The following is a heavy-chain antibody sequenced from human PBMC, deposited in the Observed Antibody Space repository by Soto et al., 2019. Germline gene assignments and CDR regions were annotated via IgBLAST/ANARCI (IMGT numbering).Heavy chain of an antibody. CDR1: GYTFTHYG. Sequence: QGQLVQSGAEVKKPGASVKVSCKASGYTFTHYGITWVRQAPGQGLEWMGWINSFSGDTNYTQKLQGRLTMTTDTSTNTVYMELMIVRSDATAVYYCARDLHSCCKYWYFDIWGRGALVTVSS. CDR2: INSFSGDT. J-gene: IGHJ2*01. D-gene: IGHD2-15*01. CDR3: ARDLHSCCKYWYFDI. V-gene: IGHV1-18*01.